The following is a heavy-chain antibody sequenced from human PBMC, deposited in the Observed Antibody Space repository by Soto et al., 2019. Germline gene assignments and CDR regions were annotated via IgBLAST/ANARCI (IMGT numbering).Heavy chain of an antibody. CDR3: ARDGVDTAMVIYCSYGTDG. V-gene: IGHV1-69*13. CDR1: GGTLRSYA. Sequence: AASVKVSCKASGGTLRSYAISWVRQAPGQRLEWMGGIIPLFGTANYAQKFQGRVTITADESTSTAYLELSSLKTEDTAVYYCARDGVDTAMVIYCSYGTDGWG. D-gene: IGHD5-18*01. J-gene: IGHJ6*02. CDR2: IIPLFGTA.